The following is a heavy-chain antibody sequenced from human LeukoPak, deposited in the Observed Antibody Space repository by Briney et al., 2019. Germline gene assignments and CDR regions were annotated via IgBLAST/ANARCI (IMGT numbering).Heavy chain of an antibody. CDR2: ISYDGSNK. CDR3: AKDRGSGWFDP. D-gene: IGHD2-15*01. CDR1: GFTFSSYG. Sequence: GGSLRLSCAASGFTFSSYGMHWVRQAPGKGLEWVAVISYDGSNKYYADSAKGRFTISRDNSKNTLYLQMNSLRAEDTAVYYCAKDRGSGWFDPWGQGTLVTVSS. V-gene: IGHV3-30*18. J-gene: IGHJ5*02.